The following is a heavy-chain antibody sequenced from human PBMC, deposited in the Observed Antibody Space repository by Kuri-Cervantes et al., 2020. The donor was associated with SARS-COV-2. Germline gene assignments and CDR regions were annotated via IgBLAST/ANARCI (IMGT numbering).Heavy chain of an antibody. V-gene: IGHV3-30*02. CDR2: IRYDGSNK. CDR3: ANDGGVTVLFLDD. J-gene: IGHJ4*01. Sequence: GESLKISCAASGFTFNTYSMDWVRQMPGKGLEWVAFIRYDGSNKNYGASVKGRVTISRDNSKNSLYLQMNSLRAEDTAVYYCANDGGVTVLFLDDWGHGTLVTVSS. D-gene: IGHD3-16*01. CDR1: GFTFNTYS.